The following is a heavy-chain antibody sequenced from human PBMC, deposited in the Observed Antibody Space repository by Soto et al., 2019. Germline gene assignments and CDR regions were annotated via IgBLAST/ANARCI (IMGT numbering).Heavy chain of an antibody. Sequence: PGESLKISCKGSGYSFTSYWIGWVRQMPGKGLEWMGIIYPGDSDTRYSPSFQGQVTISADKSISTAYLQWSSLKASDTAMYYCARPRCSGGSCYSFLHQFDYWGQGTLVTVSS. J-gene: IGHJ4*02. CDR2: IYPGDSDT. V-gene: IGHV5-51*01. D-gene: IGHD2-15*01. CDR1: GYSFTSYW. CDR3: ARPRCSGGSCYSFLHQFDY.